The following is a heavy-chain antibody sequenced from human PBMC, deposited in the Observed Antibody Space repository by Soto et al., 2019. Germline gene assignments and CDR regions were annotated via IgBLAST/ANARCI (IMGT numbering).Heavy chain of an antibody. CDR1: GFTFSSYW. CDR3: ARGDSGGGYGYAFYI. D-gene: IGHD6-19*01. CDR2: INSDGSST. J-gene: IGHJ3*02. V-gene: IGHV3-74*01. Sequence: EVQLVESGGGLVQPGGSLRLSCAASGFTFSSYWMHWVRQAPGKGLVWVSRINSDGSSTSYADSVKGRFTITRDNAKNTLYLHMNSLRAEDTAVYYCARGDSGGGYGYAFYIWGHGTIVTVSS.